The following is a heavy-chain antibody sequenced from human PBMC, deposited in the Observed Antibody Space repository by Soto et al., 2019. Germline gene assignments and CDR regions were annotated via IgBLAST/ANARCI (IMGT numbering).Heavy chain of an antibody. CDR3: ARERCSSTSCYPFDP. J-gene: IGHJ5*02. CDR2: ISAYNGNT. V-gene: IGHV1-18*01. Sequence: ASVKVSCKASGYTFTSYDINWVRQAPGQGLEWMGWISAYNGNTNYAQKLQGRVTMTTDTSTSTAYMELRSLRSDDTAVYYCARERCSSTSCYPFDPWGQGTLVTVS. D-gene: IGHD2-2*01. CDR1: GYTFTSYD.